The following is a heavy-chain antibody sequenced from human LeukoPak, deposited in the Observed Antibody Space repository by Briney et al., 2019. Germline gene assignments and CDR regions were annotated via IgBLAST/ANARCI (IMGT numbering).Heavy chain of an antibody. V-gene: IGHV4-59*01. CDR3: ARDRGGLAYFDY. CDR1: GGSISSYY. Sequence: SETLSLTCTVSGGSISSYYWSWIRQPPGKGLEWIGYIYYSGSTNYNPSLKSRVTISVDTSKNQFSLKLSSVTAADTAVYYCARDRGGLAYFDYWGQGTLVTVFS. D-gene: IGHD3-10*01. J-gene: IGHJ4*02. CDR2: IYYSGST.